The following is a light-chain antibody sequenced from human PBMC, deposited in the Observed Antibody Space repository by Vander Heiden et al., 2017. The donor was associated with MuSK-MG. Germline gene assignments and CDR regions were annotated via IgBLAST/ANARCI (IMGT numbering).Light chain of an antibody. CDR3: AAWDDSLSGYWV. CDR1: SSNIGSNY. Sequence: QSVLTQPPSASGTPGQRVTISCSGSSSNIGSNYVYWYQQFPGTAPRLLIYSNNQRPSGVPDRVSGSKSGTSASLAISGLRAEDEADYYCAAWDDSLSGYWVFGGGTKLTVL. V-gene: IGLV1-47*02. CDR2: SNN. J-gene: IGLJ3*02.